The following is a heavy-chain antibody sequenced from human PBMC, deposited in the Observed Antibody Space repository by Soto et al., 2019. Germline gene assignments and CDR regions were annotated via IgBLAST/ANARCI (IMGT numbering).Heavy chain of an antibody. Sequence: QVQLVQSGAEVKKPGSSEKVSCKASGHTFSSYAISWVRQAPGQAREWTGGIIPIFGTGNYAQKFQGRVTITADESTSTAYMELSSLRSEDTAVYYCASPFSPTHPAYYSYGMDVWGQGTTVTVSS. CDR2: IIPIFGTG. CDR3: ASPFSPTHPAYYSYGMDV. J-gene: IGHJ6*02. D-gene: IGHD3-3*01. CDR1: GHTFSSYA. V-gene: IGHV1-69*01.